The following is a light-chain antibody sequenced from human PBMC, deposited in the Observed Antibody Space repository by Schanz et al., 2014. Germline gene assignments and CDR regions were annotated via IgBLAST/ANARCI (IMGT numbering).Light chain of an antibody. J-gene: IGLJ3*02. Sequence: QSALTQPASVSGSPGQSITISCTGTSSDVGGYNYVSWYQQHPGKAPKLMIYDVSNRPSGVSNRFSGSKSGNAASLTVSGLQADDEADYYCSSYTSIGTRVFGGGTKLTVL. CDR2: DVS. CDR1: SSDVGGYNY. V-gene: IGLV2-14*01. CDR3: SSYTSIGTRV.